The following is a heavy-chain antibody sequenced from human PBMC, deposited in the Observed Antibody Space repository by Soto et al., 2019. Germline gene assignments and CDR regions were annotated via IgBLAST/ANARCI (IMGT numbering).Heavy chain of an antibody. CDR2: IVPLFGTA. CDR3: ARDGDPGYSFWSGPLGGGRFDP. CDR1: GATFGNTA. J-gene: IGHJ5*02. Sequence: QVQLVQSGAEVKEPGSSVNVSCKTSGATFGNTAVTWVRQAPGQGLEWIGGIVPLFGTANYAQKFRGRVTLTADESTSPAYMELSSRRTDDTAVYYCARDGDPGYSFWSGPLGGGRFDPWGQGTLVTVSS. D-gene: IGHD3-3*01. V-gene: IGHV1-69*12.